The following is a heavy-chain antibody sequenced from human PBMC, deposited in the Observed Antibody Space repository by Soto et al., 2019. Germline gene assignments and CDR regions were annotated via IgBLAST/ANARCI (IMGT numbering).Heavy chain of an antibody. D-gene: IGHD5-12*01. J-gene: IGHJ4*02. Sequence: GGSLRLSCAASGFTFSSFWMSWVRQAPGKGLEWVAIIKQDGSEKYCVDSVKGRFTVSRDNAKKSLYLQMNSLRPEDTAVYYCVRGYSDYTDYFDYWGQGTLVTVS. CDR3: VRGYSDYTDYFDY. CDR2: IKQDGSEK. V-gene: IGHV3-7*03. CDR1: GFTFSSFW.